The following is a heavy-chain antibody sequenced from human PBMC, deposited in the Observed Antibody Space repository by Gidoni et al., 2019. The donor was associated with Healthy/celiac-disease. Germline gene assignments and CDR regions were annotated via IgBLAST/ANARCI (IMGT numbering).Heavy chain of an antibody. CDR1: GFTFLSYC. V-gene: IGHV3-30*18. CDR2: ISYDGSNK. D-gene: IGHD1-20*01. CDR3: AKDPNPYNFPSAFDI. J-gene: IGHJ3*02. Sequence: QVQLVGSGGGVVQPGRSLRLSCAASGFTFLSYCMHWVRQAPGKGLEWVAVISYDGSNKYYADSVKGRFTISRDNSKNTLYLQMNSLRAEDTAVYYCAKDPNPYNFPSAFDIWGQGTMVTVSS.